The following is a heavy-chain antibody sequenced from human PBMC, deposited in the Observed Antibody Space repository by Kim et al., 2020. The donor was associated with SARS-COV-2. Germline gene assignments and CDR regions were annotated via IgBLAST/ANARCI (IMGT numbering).Heavy chain of an antibody. D-gene: IGHD5-12*01. V-gene: IGHV7-4-1*02. CDR2: INTNTGNP. CDR1: GYTFTSYA. CDR3: AREASSGYDRGWYFDL. Sequence: ASVMVSCKASGYTFTSYAMNWVRQAPGQGLEWMGWINTNTGNPTYAQGFTGRFVFSLDTSVSTAYLQISSLKAEDTAVYYCAREASSGYDRGWYFDLWGRGTLVTVSS. J-gene: IGHJ2*01.